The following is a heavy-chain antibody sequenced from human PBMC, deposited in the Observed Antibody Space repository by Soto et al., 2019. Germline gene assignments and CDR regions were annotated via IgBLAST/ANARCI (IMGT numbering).Heavy chain of an antibody. V-gene: IGHV4-59*08. CDR2: VHNSGST. CDR3: ARPHFDSYWWYFDL. D-gene: IGHD3-9*01. Sequence: SETLSLTCTVSGGSISSYYWSWIRQPPGKGLEWIGYVHNSGSTYYNPSLKSRVTISEDTSKNQLSLELRSVTAADTAVYYCARPHFDSYWWYFDLWGRGTLVTVSS. J-gene: IGHJ2*01. CDR1: GGSISSYY.